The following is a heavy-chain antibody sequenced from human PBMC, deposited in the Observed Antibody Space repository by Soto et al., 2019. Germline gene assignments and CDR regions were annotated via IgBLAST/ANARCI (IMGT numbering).Heavy chain of an antibody. D-gene: IGHD2-21*01. CDR1: GFTLITYA. V-gene: IGHV3-23*01. J-gene: IGHJ3*02. CDR3: VKPCGNQCGAYDI. CDR2: ITGSGGST. Sequence: GALRLSSVASGFTLITYAKSWVRQAPGKGLEWVSGITGSGGSTYYADSVKGRFTISRDNSKSTVSLHMNSLRAEDTAVYYCVKPCGNQCGAYDIWGQGTIVTVS.